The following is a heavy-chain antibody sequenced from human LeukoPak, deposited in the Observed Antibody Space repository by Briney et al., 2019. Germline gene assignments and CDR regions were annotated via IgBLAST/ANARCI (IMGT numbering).Heavy chain of an antibody. J-gene: IGHJ4*02. CDR3: TRGGSSGSVDY. CDR2: ITMDGRTT. Sequence: GGSLRLSCAASGFTFSSYWMHWVRQAPGKGLVWVSRITMDGRTTRYADSVKGRFTISRDNAKNTLYLQMNSLRVEDTAVYYCTRGGSSGSVDYWGQGTLVTVSS. D-gene: IGHD3-10*01. CDR1: GFTFSSYW. V-gene: IGHV3-74*01.